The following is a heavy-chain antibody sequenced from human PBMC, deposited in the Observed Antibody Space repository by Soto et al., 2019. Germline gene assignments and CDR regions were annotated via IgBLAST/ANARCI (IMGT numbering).Heavy chain of an antibody. Sequence: QVQLQESGPGLVKPSQTLSLTCTVSGGSISSGGYYWSWIRQHPGKGLEWIGYIYYSGSTYYNPSLKRRVTVPVDTSKTQFSLKLSSVPAADTAVYYCAAEGRDGYDFYYYYGMDVWGQGTTVTVSS. D-gene: IGHD5-12*01. V-gene: IGHV4-31*03. CDR3: AAEGRDGYDFYYYYGMDV. CDR2: IYYSGST. J-gene: IGHJ6*02. CDR1: GGSISSGGYY.